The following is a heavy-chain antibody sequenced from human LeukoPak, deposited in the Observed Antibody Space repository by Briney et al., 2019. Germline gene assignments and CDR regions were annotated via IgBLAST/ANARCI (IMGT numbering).Heavy chain of an antibody. D-gene: IGHD3-3*01. CDR1: GGSISSSSYY. Sequence: ETLSLTCTVSGGSISSSSYYWGWIRQPPGKGLEWIGSIYYSGSTYYNPSLKSRVTISVDTSKNQFSLKLSSVTAADTAVYYCARAIYDFWRDSYYMDVWGKGTTVTVSS. CDR3: ARAIYDFWRDSYYMDV. CDR2: IYYSGST. V-gene: IGHV4-39*07. J-gene: IGHJ6*03.